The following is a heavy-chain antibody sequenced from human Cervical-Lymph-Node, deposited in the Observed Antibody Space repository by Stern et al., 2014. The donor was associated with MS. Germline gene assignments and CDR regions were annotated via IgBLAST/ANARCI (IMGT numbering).Heavy chain of an antibody. D-gene: IGHD3-3*01. CDR2: ISGSGGST. Sequence: EVQLEESGGGLVQPGGSLRLSCAASAFTFSNYAMSWVRQAPGKGLEWVSAISGSGGSTYYADSVKGRFTISRDNSKNTLYLQMNSLRVEDTAVYYCAKDPGPYYDFWSGYPLFDYWGQGTLVTVSS. J-gene: IGHJ4*02. CDR3: AKDPGPYYDFWSGYPLFDY. V-gene: IGHV3-23*04. CDR1: AFTFSNYA.